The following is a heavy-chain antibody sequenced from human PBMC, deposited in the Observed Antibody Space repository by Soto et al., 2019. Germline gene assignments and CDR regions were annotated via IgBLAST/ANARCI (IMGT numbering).Heavy chain of an antibody. V-gene: IGHV3-30-3*01. CDR1: GFTFSSYA. J-gene: IGHJ4*02. CDR3: ARERGRGYYDILTGFHYFDY. D-gene: IGHD3-9*01. Sequence: QVQLVESGGGVVQPGRSLRLSCAASGFTFSSYAMHWVRQAPGKGLEWVAFISYDGSNKYYADSVKGRFTISRDNSQNTMYLQMNSLRAEDTAVYYCARERGRGYYDILTGFHYFDYWGQGTLVTVSS. CDR2: ISYDGSNK.